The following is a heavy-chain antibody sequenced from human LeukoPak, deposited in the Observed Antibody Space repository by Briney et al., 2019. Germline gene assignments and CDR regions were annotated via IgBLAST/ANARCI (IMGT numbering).Heavy chain of an antibody. Sequence: ASVKVSCKASGYTFTGYYMHWVRQAPGQGLEWMGRINPNSGGTNYAQKFQGRVTMTRDTSISTAYMELNSLRVEDTAVYYCARGRPHGNDYWAREPWSPSPQ. CDR1: GYTFTGYY. CDR3: ARGRPHGNDY. D-gene: IGHD4-23*01. CDR2: INPNSGGT. V-gene: IGHV1-2*06. J-gene: IGHJ4*02.